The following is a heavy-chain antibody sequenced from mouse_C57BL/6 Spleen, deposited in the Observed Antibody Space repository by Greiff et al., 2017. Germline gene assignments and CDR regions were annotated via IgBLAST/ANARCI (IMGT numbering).Heavy chain of an antibody. CDR2: IYPGDGDT. V-gene: IGHV1-82*01. J-gene: IGHJ1*03. CDR3: ARRGGNYVKGYWYFDV. D-gene: IGHD2-1*01. CDR1: GYAFSSSW. Sequence: VQLKQSGPELVKPGASVKISCKASGYAFSSSWMNWVKQRPGKGLEWIGRIYPGDGDTNYNGKFKGKATLTADKSSSTAYMQLSSLTSEDSAVYFCARRGGNYVKGYWYFDVWGTGTTVTVSS.